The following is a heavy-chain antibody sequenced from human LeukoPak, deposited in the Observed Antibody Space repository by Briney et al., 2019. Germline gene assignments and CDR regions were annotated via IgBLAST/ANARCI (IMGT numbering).Heavy chain of an antibody. CDR3: ARHGAKGLIVVNIFDY. J-gene: IGHJ4*02. CDR2: MYFSGTT. Sequence: SSETLSLTCTVSGGSITTTNYYWGWIRQSPGKGLEWIGSMYFSGTTYYNPSLKSRVTISADTSKNYFSLKLSSVTAADTAVYYCARHGAKGLIVVNIFDYWGQGTLVTVSS. V-gene: IGHV4-39*02. D-gene: IGHD3-3*01. CDR1: GGSITTTNYY.